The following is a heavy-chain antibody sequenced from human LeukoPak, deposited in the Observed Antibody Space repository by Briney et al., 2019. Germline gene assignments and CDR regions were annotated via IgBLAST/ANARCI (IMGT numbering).Heavy chain of an antibody. CDR3: AKGSAAARPYYFDS. CDR2: ISTNGVNT. J-gene: IGHJ4*02. V-gene: IGHV3-23*01. D-gene: IGHD6-6*01. CDR1: GFTFGNYA. Sequence: PGGSLRLSCQTSGFTFGNYAMSWVRQAQGEELEWISAISTNGVNTYYADSVKGRFTISRDNSRHTLSLQMNGLRADDTAVYYCAKGSAAARPYYFDSWGQGTLVAVSS.